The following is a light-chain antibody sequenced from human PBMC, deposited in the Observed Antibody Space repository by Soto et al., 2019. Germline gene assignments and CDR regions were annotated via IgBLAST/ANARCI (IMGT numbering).Light chain of an antibody. CDR2: KAS. CDR1: QTISSW. V-gene: IGKV1-5*03. Sequence: DIQMTQSPSTLSGSVGDRVTITCRASQTISSWLAWYQQKPGKAPKLLIYKASTLKSGVPSRFSGSGSGTDFTFTISSLQPEDFATYYCQHYHNYMYTFGQGTNLEI. J-gene: IGKJ2*01. CDR3: QHYHNYMYT.